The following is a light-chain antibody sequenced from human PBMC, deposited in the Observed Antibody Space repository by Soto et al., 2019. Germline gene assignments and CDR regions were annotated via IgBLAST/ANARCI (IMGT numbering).Light chain of an antibody. CDR2: GAS. CDR1: LSISTD. V-gene: IGKV1-39*01. CDR3: QQSYTTPRT. Sequence: DIQMTQSPSSLSASVGDRVTITCRASLSISTDLNWYQQKPGKAPKVLIFGASSLQSGVPSRFSGSGSGTDFTLTISSLQPEDSATYYCQQSYTTPRTFGQGTKLGIK. J-gene: IGKJ2*01.